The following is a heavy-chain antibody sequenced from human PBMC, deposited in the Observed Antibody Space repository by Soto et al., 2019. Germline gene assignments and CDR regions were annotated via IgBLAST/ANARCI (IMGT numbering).Heavy chain of an antibody. J-gene: IGHJ4*02. CDR2: IFYTGST. D-gene: IGHD5-12*01. CDR3: ERLVLVAPVDNA. V-gene: IGHV4-39*02. CDR1: CFSSHYKNYY. Sequence: TXSLTFSFSCFSSHYKNYYWVWSRQPPGRGLEWVGGIFYTGSTYYSPSLKDRVTISVDTSKNCFSLNMTSVAAADTAVYFCERLVLVAPVDNAWGEGTLVPVS.